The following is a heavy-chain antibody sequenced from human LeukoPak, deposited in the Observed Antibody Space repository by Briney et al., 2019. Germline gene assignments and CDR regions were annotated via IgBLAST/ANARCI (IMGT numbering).Heavy chain of an antibody. CDR3: GGPESGYSYGYGY. Sequence: PRRSLRLSCSASGFTLSSYPMHWVRQAPGRGLEYVSAISDKGGSTYYAASGKGRLAISRDNPKNTLYLQRRSMRAEDPAITYWGGPESGYSYGYGYWGQGTLVTVSS. D-gene: IGHD5-18*01. CDR1: GFTLSSYP. J-gene: IGHJ4*02. CDR2: ISDKGGST. V-gene: IGHV3-64D*06.